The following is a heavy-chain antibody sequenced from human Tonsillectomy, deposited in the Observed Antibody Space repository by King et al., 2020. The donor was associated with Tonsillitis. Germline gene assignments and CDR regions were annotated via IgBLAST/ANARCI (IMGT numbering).Heavy chain of an antibody. J-gene: IGHJ5*02. CDR1: GFTFSDYY. V-gene: IGHV3-11*05. CDR2: ISSSSSYT. Sequence: VQLVESGGGLVKPGGSLRLSCAASGFTFSDYYMSWIRQAPGKGLEWVSYISSSSSYTNYAASVKGPFTISRDNSKNSPYLQMNSLRAEDTAVYYCAGFPRYCSGGSCYSWWFDPWGQGTLVTVSS. D-gene: IGHD2-15*01. CDR3: AGFPRYCSGGSCYSWWFDP.